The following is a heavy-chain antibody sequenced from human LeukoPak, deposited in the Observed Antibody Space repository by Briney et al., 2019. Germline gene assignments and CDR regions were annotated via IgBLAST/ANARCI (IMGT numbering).Heavy chain of an antibody. D-gene: IGHD4-17*01. CDR3: ARGHTAVTRHFDF. J-gene: IGHJ4*02. CDR2: ISSGSSAI. Sequence: PGGSLRLSCEASGFTFTTYSMTGVRQAPGKGLEGVSIISSGSSAIFSADALRGRFTISRDDAKNLLYLDMNSLRAEDTAVYYCARGHTAVTRHFDFWGQGTLVTVSS. CDR1: GFTFTTYS. V-gene: IGHV3-21*01.